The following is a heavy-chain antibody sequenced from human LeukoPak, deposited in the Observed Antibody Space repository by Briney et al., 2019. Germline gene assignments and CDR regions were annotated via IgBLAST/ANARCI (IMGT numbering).Heavy chain of an antibody. CDR2: IYYSGST. CDR3: ARGRYGPGWFGTQYYFDY. D-gene: IGHD3-10*01. Sequence: SETLSLTCTVSGGSISSSSYYWGWIRQPPGKGLEWIGSIYYSGSTNYNPSLKSRVTISVDTSKNQFSLKLSSVTAADTAVYYCARGRYGPGWFGTQYYFDYWGQGTLVTVSS. V-gene: IGHV4-39*07. CDR1: GGSISSSSYY. J-gene: IGHJ4*02.